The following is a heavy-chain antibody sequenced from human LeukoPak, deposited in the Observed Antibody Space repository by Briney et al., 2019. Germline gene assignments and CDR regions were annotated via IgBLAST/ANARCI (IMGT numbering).Heavy chain of an antibody. V-gene: IGHV3-23*01. J-gene: IGHJ4*02. CDR1: GFTFSSYA. CDR3: AKDLNYGFDY. CDR2: LSGSGAKT. Sequence: GGSLRLSCAASGFTFSSYALSWVRQAPGKGLEWVSALSGSGAKTYYADSVKGRFTISRDNSKNTLYLQMNSLRAEDTALYYCAKDLNYGFDYWGQGTPVTVSS. D-gene: IGHD3/OR15-3a*01.